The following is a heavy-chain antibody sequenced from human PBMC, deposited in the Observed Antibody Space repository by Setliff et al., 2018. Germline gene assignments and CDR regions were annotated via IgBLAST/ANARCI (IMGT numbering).Heavy chain of an antibody. CDR1: GGPFSGAS. D-gene: IGHD1-1*01. Sequence: SETLSLTCTASGGPFSGASIWSWIRQPPGKGLEFIGYVYHSGTAKYDPSLESRAIMSVDASMNEISLKLKSVTAADTAVYYCAKGGTYRYFDFWGQGALVTVSS. V-gene: IGHV4-59*01. CDR2: VYHSGTA. CDR3: AKGGTYRYFDF. J-gene: IGHJ4*02.